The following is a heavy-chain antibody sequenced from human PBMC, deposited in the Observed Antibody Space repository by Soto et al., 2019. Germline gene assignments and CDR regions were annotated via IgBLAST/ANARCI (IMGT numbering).Heavy chain of an antibody. CDR2: ISSNSDTI. CDR1: GFTADDYA. Sequence: EVPLVESGGGLVQPGRSLRLSCVASGFTADDYAMHWVRQAPGKGLEWVSGISSNSDTIDYADSVKGRFTISRDNAKNSLFLQMSRLRPEDTALYYCAKDMKWGGMTTIHYFNSWGRGTLVTVSS. CDR3: AKDMKWGGMTTIHYFNS. V-gene: IGHV3-9*02. D-gene: IGHD4-17*01. J-gene: IGHJ4*02.